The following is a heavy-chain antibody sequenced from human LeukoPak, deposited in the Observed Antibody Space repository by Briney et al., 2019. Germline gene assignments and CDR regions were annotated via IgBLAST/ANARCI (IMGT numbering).Heavy chain of an antibody. D-gene: IGHD3-9*01. Sequence: SETLSLTCTVSGGSISSGDYYWSWIRQPPGKGLEWIGYIYYSGSTYYNPSLKSRVTISVDTSKNQFSLKLSSVTAADTAVYYCAREVLVADILTGYYNAFDYWGQGTLVTVSS. CDR3: AREVLVADILTGYYNAFDY. CDR1: GGSISSGDYY. V-gene: IGHV4-30-4*01. CDR2: IYYSGST. J-gene: IGHJ4*02.